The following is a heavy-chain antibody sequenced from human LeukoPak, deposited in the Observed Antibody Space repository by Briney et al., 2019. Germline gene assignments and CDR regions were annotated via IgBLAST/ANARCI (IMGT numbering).Heavy chain of an antibody. V-gene: IGHV1-2*04. CDR2: SNPNNGGT. CDR1: GYTITGYY. CDR3: GRDRHWKQGNFDY. J-gene: IGHJ4*02. D-gene: IGHD1-1*01. Sequence: ASVKVCWKAFGYTITGYYIHWVRQARGQGLELMGWSNPNNGGTIYAQMFQCLVTMTRDTSIGPAYLELTWLTYDVTVAYDCGRDRHWKQGNFDYWGQGTPVSVSS.